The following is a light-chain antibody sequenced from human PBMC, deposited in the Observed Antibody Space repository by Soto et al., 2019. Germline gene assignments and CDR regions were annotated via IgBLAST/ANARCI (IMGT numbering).Light chain of an antibody. CDR1: SSDIGGYNY. Sequence: QSGLTQPASVSESPGQSITISFTGSSSDIGGYNYVSWYQQHPGKAPKLMINDVSNRPSGVSYRFSGSKSGNTASLTISGLQAEDEADYYCSSYTGDNTHVFGSGTKVTVL. V-gene: IGLV2-14*03. J-gene: IGLJ1*01. CDR3: SSYTGDNTHV. CDR2: DVS.